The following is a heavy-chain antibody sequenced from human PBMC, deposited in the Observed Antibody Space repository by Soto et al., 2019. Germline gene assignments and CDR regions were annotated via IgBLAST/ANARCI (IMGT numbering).Heavy chain of an antibody. CDR1: GYTFTSYG. D-gene: IGHD5-18*01. Sequence: ASVKVSCKASGYTFTSYGISWVRQAPGQGLEWMGWISAYNGNTNYAQKLQGRVTMTTDTSTSTAYMELRSLRSDDTAVYYCARGYSYGTYYYYYGMDVWGQGTTVTVSS. CDR3: ARGYSYGTYYYYYGMDV. CDR2: ISAYNGNT. J-gene: IGHJ6*02. V-gene: IGHV1-18*01.